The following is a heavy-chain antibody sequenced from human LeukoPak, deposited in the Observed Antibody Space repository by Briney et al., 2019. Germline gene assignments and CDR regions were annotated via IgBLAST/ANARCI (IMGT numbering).Heavy chain of an antibody. CDR2: ISSSGGTM. D-gene: IGHD2-21*01. CDR3: ARGLILY. V-gene: IGHV3-48*03. J-gene: IGHJ4*02. CDR1: GFTFSSYE. Sequence: TGGSLRLSCAASGFTFSSYEMNWVRQAPGKGLEWVSYISSSGGTMYYADSVKGRFTISRDNAKNSLYLQMNSLRAEDTAVYYCARGLILYWGQGTLVTVSS.